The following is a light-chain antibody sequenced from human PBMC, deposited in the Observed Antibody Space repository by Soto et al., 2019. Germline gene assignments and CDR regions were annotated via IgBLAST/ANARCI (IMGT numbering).Light chain of an antibody. CDR1: QSISSY. J-gene: IGKJ1*01. Sequence: DIQMTQSPSSLSASVGDRVTITCRASQSISSYLNWYQQKPGKAPKLLIYAASSLQSGVPARFSGSGSGTDFTLTICSLQPEDFATYYCQQSYRTPRTFGQGTKVDIK. V-gene: IGKV1-39*01. CDR3: QQSYRTPRT. CDR2: AAS.